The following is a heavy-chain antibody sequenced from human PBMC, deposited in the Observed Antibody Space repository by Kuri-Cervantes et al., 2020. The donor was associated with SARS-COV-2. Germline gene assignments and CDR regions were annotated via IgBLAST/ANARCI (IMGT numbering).Heavy chain of an antibody. CDR2: IYNSGST. CDR3: VTSLPRSGWDGEDAFDI. D-gene: IGHD6-19*01. J-gene: IGHJ3*02. Sequence: SETLSLTCTVSGDSATSSSYYWGWIRQPPGKGLEWIGNIYNSGSTYYNPSLKSRVTISVDTSKKQFSLKLSSVTAADTAMYYCVTSLPRSGWDGEDAFDIWGQGTMVTVSS. V-gene: IGHV4-39*01. CDR1: GDSATSSSYY.